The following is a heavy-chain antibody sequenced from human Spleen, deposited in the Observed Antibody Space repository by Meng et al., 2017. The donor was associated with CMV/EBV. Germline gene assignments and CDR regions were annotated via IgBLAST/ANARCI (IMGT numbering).Heavy chain of an antibody. D-gene: IGHD6-6*01. CDR1: GGTFSSYA. V-gene: IGHV1-69*05. CDR3: ARVPDSRAPEDDY. J-gene: IGHJ4*02. CDR2: IIPMFRKT. Sequence: ASGGTFSSYAINWVRQAPGHGLEWIGNIIPMFRKTNYAQKCQGRVTITTGESSGTVFMELSSLTLDDTAIYFCARVPDSRAPEDDYWGQGTLVTVSS.